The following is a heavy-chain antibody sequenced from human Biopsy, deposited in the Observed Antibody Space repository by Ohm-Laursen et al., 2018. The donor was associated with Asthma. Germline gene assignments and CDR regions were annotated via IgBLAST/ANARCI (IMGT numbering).Heavy chain of an antibody. J-gene: IGHJ6*02. D-gene: IGHD4-17*01. CDR2: VFWSGTT. CDR3: ARVASYGDLYFGIDV. Sequence: TLPLTCSVGGAYIGSRDHHWSWIRQSPGTGLEWIGFVFWSGTTHYNRSLERRLSISIDTTRNEFSMTLRSVTAADTAMYFCARVASYGDLYFGIDVWGPGTTVSVS. CDR1: GAYIGSRDHH. V-gene: IGHV4-30-4*01.